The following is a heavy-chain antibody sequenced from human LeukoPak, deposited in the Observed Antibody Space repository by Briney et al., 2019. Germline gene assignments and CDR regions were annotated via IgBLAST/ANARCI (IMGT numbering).Heavy chain of an antibody. J-gene: IGHJ4*02. CDR2: ISGSGGSI. CDR3: ARSPYSGFEYYFDY. Sequence: GGSLRLSCEASGFTSFNFPMNWVRKAPGKGLEWVSSISGSGGSIYYADSVKGRFTISRDNSKNTLYLQMSSQRAEDTAVYYCARSPYSGFEYYFDYWGQGTLVTVSS. V-gene: IGHV3-23*01. D-gene: IGHD5-12*01. CDR1: GFTSFNFP.